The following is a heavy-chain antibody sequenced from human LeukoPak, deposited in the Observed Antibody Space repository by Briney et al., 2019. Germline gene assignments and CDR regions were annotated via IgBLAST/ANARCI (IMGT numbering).Heavy chain of an antibody. Sequence: GGSLRLSCSLSVLIFSSLAMHGVRPAPGKRLEYVSFSGGSGDHTHYSGDSVKGRFTTSRDSSKNTLYLQMTSLRVEDTAIYYCVRDLFGMDVWGQGTAVTVSS. V-gene: IGHV3-64D*06. CDR2: SGGSGDHT. CDR1: VLIFSSLA. J-gene: IGHJ6*02. CDR3: VRDLFGMDV.